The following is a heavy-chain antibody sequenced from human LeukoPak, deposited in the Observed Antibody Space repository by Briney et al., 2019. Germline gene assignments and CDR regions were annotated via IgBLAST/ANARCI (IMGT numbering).Heavy chain of an antibody. Sequence: GGSLRLSCAASGFTFTNAWMSWVRQAPGKGLEWVGRIKSKTDGGTTDYAAPVKGRFTVSRDDSKNTLYLQMNSLKTEDTAVYYCTILTGAAKGYWGQGTLVTVSS. V-gene: IGHV3-15*01. CDR2: IKSKTDGGTT. J-gene: IGHJ4*02. CDR3: TILTGAAKGY. CDR1: GFTFTNAW. D-gene: IGHD3-9*01.